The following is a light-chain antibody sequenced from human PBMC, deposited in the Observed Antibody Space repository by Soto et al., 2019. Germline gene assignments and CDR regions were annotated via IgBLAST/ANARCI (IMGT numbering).Light chain of an antibody. V-gene: IGLV2-23*02. CDR1: SSDVGSYNL. CDR3: CSYAGSYV. CDR2: EVS. J-gene: IGLJ1*01. Sequence: QSALTQPASVSGSPGQSITISCTGTSSDVGSYNLVSWYQQHPGTAPKLMIYEVSKRPSGVSNRFSGSKSGNTASLTISGLQAEDEADYYCCSYAGSYVFGTGTKLTVL.